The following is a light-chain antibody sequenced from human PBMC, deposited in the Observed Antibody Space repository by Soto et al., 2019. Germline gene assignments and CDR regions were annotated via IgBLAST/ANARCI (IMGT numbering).Light chain of an antibody. CDR2: EDN. CDR1: SGSIANNY. V-gene: IGLV6-57*01. CDR3: QSYDNNNHWV. Sequence: FMLTQPHSVSESPGKTVTMSCTRSSGSIANNYVQWYQQRPGSSPTTVIYEDNQRHSGVPDRFSGSIDSSSHSASLTISGLKTEDEADYYCQSYDNNNHWVFGGGTKLTVL. J-gene: IGLJ3*02.